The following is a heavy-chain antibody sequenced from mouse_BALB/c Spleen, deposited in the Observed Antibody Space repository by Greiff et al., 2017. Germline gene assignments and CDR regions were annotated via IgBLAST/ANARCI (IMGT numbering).Heavy chain of an antibody. V-gene: IGHV1-14*01. CDR1: GYTFTSYV. CDR2: INPYNDGT. J-gene: IGHJ1*01. CDR3: AREGNRGYFDV. D-gene: IGHD2-1*01. Sequence: VQLQQSGPELVKPGASVKMSCKASGYTFTSYVMHWVKQKPGQGLEWIGYINPYNDGTKYNEKFKGKATLTSDKSSSTAYMELSSLTSEDSAVYYCAREGNRGYFDVWGAGTTVTVSS.